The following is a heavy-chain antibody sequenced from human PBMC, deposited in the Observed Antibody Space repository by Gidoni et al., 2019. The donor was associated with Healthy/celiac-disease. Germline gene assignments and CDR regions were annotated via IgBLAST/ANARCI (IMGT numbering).Heavy chain of an antibody. CDR2: IWYDGSNK. J-gene: IGHJ4*02. V-gene: IGHV3-33*01. D-gene: IGHD6-13*01. CDR3: ARDMQQLAYYFDY. Sequence: QVQLVESGGGVVQPGRSLRLSCAASGVTFSSYGMHWVRQAPGKGLEWVAVIWYDGSNKYYADSVKDRFTISRDNSKNTLYLQMNSLRAEDTAVYYCARDMQQLAYYFDYWGQGTLVTVSS. CDR1: GVTFSSYG.